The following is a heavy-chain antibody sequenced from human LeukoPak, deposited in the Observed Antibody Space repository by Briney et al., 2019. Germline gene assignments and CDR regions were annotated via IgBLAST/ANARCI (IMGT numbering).Heavy chain of an antibody. CDR2: IYYTGST. V-gene: IGHV4-59*08. Sequence: KSSETLSLTCTVSGGSFSSYYWSWIRQPPGKGLEWIGYIYYTGSTNYNPSLKSRVTMSVDTSKKQVSLKLTSVTAADTAVYFCARQVLITSGWFDPWGQGTLVTVSS. J-gene: IGHJ5*02. CDR1: GGSFSSYY. D-gene: IGHD3-10*01. CDR3: ARQVLITSGWFDP.